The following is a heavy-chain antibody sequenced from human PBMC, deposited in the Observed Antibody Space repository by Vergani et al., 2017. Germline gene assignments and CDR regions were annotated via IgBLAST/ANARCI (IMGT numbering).Heavy chain of an antibody. J-gene: IGHJ4*02. CDR3: VKELTGAFDY. Sequence: EVQLVESGGGLVQPGRSLRLSCAASGFTFDDYAMHWVRQAPGKGLEWVSGISWNSGSIGYADSVKGRFTISRDNAKNSLYLQMNSLRAEDTALYYCVKELTGAFDYWGQGTLVTVSS. CDR1: GFTFDDYA. D-gene: IGHD7-27*01. CDR2: ISWNSGSI. V-gene: IGHV3-9*01.